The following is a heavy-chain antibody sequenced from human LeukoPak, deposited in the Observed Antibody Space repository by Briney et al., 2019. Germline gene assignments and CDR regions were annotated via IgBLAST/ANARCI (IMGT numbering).Heavy chain of an antibody. V-gene: IGHV3-30*03. CDR2: ISYDGSNK. CDR1: GFTFSSYG. Sequence: GGSLRLSCAASGFTFSSYGMHWVRQAPGKGLEWVAVISYDGSNKYYADSVKGRFTISRDNAKNSLYLQMNSLRAEDTAVYYCARGERSSDAFDIWGQGTMVTVSS. CDR3: ARGERSSDAFDI. D-gene: IGHD2-2*01. J-gene: IGHJ3*02.